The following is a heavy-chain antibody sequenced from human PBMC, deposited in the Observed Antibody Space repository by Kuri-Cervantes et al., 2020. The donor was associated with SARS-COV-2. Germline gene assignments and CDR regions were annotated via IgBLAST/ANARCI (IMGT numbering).Heavy chain of an antibody. CDR1: GFTFRSYS. Sequence: GESLKISCAASGFTFRSYSMNWVRQAPGKGLEWVSSISSSSSYIYYADSVKGRFTISRDNAKNSLYLQMNSLRAEDTAVYYCASGGANKGWGYWGQGTLVTVSS. J-gene: IGHJ4*02. D-gene: IGHD1-26*01. CDR3: ASGGANKGWGY. V-gene: IGHV3-21*01. CDR2: ISSSSSYI.